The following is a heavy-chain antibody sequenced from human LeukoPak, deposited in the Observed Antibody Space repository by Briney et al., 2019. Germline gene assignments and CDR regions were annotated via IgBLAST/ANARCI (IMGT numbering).Heavy chain of an antibody. J-gene: IGHJ4*02. CDR2: IKEDGSEE. D-gene: IGHD5-12*01. CDR3: ARGYSGYEFGY. V-gene: IGHV3-7*04. CDR1: GFTFSTSW. Sequence: SGGSLRLSCAASGFTFSTSWMNWVRQAPGKGLEWVANIKEDGSEEYYVDSVKGRLTISRDNARKSLYLQMNSLRVEDTAVYYCARGYSGYEFGYWGQGTLVTVSS.